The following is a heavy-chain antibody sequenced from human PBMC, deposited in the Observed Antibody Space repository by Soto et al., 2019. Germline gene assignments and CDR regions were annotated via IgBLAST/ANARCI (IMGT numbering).Heavy chain of an antibody. J-gene: IGHJ6*02. CDR2: ISGSGGST. CDR3: AKVFRCISTSCYVARTSDDYYYGMDV. D-gene: IGHD2-2*01. V-gene: IGHV3-23*01. CDR1: GFTFSSYA. Sequence: PGGSLRLSCAASGFTFSSYAMSWVRQAPGKGLEWVSAISGSGGSTYYADSVKGRFTISRDNSKNTLYLQMNSLRAEDTAVYYCAKVFRCISTSCYVARTSDDYYYGMDVWGQGTTVTVSS.